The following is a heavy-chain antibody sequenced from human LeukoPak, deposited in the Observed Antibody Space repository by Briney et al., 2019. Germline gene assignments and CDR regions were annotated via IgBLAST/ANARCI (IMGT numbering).Heavy chain of an antibody. V-gene: IGHV4-34*01. D-gene: IGHD2-2*01. Sequence: SSGTLSLTCAVYGGSFSGYYWSWIRQPPGKGLEWIGEINHSGSTNYNPSLKSRVTISVDTSKNQFSLKLSSVTAADTAVYYCARVRRYCSSTSCYWPAFDIWGQGTMVTVSS. CDR2: INHSGST. CDR3: ARVRRYCSSTSCYWPAFDI. CDR1: GGSFSGYY. J-gene: IGHJ3*02.